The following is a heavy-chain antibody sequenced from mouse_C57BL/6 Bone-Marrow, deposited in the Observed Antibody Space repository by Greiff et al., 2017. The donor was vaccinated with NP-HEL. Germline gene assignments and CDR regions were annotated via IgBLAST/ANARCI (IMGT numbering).Heavy chain of an antibody. Sequence: EVQLQESGPELVKPGASVKISCKASGYTFTDYNMDWVKQRNGKSLEWIGDINPNNGGTIYNQKFKGKATLTVDKSSRTAYMELRSLASEDTAVYYCAKRGGYAMDYWGQGTSVTVSS. V-gene: IGHV1-18*01. CDR1: GYTFTDYN. CDR2: INPNNGGT. CDR3: AKRGGYAMDY. J-gene: IGHJ4*01.